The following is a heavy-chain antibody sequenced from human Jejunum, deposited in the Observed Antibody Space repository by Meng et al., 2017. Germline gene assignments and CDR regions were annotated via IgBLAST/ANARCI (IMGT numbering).Heavy chain of an antibody. CDR2: ITSFSTFI. CDR3: ARDIAVAGFDS. Sequence: GGSLKISCAASGFTFSAYTMNWVRQVPGKGLEWVSSITSFSTFIYYAESVKGRFTVSRDNAKNALYLEMNSLRPEDTAVYYCARDIAVAGFDSWGQGTLVTVSS. D-gene: IGHD6-19*01. V-gene: IGHV3-21*06. CDR1: GFTFSAYT. J-gene: IGHJ4*02.